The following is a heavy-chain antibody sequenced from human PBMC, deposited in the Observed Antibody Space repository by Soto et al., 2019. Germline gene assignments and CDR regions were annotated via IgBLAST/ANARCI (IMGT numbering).Heavy chain of an antibody. CDR3: ARVRYSKRGWFDP. CDR1: GGSFSGYY. J-gene: IGHJ5*02. V-gene: IGHV4-34*01. CDR2: INHSGST. D-gene: IGHD3-16*02. Sequence: SETLSLTCAVYGGSFSGYYWSWIRQPPGKGLEWIGEINHSGSTNYNPSLKSRVTISVDTSKNQFSLKLSSVTAADTAVYYCARVRYSKRGWFDPWGQGTLVTVSS.